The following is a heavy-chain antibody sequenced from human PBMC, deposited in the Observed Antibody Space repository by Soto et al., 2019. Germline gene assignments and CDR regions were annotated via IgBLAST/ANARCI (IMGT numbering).Heavy chain of an antibody. CDR3: ASGHDAYKVRY. V-gene: IGHV4-31*01. J-gene: IGHJ4*02. CDR2: IYYTGNT. D-gene: IGHD1-1*01. CDR1: GGSISSGGTGSY. Sequence: QVQLQESGPGLVKPSQTLSLTCTVSGGSISSGGTGSYWTWIRQLPGKGLEWIGYIYYTGNTYYNXSXKXXPTISIDTSENQFSLKLTSVTAAVTAVYFCASGHDAYKVRYWGQGTLVTVSS.